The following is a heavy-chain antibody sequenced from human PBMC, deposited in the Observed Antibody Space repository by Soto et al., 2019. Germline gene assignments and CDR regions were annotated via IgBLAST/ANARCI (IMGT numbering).Heavy chain of an antibody. J-gene: IGHJ4*02. D-gene: IGHD1-26*01. CDR1: GYTFTSYY. V-gene: IGHV1-46*01. Sequence: QVQLVQSGAEVKKPGASVKVSCKGSGYTFTSYYLHWVRQAPGHGLEWMGIINPSGGSTSYAQNFQGRLTMTTDTSTSTVYMELSSLRSEDTAVYYCASHQSGSHDYWGQGTLVTVSS. CDR3: ASHQSGSHDY. CDR2: INPSGGST.